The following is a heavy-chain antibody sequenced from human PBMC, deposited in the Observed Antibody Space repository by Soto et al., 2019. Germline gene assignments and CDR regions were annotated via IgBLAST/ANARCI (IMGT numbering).Heavy chain of an antibody. CDR1: GFTFSCYG. CDR3: AKELDQGLDY. D-gene: IGHD1-1*01. V-gene: IGHV3-30*18. J-gene: IGHJ4*02. CDR2: ISYDGSNK. Sequence: QLKLVESGGGVVQPGRSLRLSCAASGFTFSCYGMHWVRQAPGKGLEWVAVISYDGSNKYYADSVKGRFTISRDNSKNTLYLQMNSLRAEDTAVYYCAKELDQGLDYWGQGTLVTVS.